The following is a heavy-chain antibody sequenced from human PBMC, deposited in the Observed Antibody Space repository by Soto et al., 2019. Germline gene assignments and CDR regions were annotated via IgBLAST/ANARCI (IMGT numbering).Heavy chain of an antibody. CDR2: ISLSAAFI. J-gene: IGHJ4*02. Sequence: EVQLLESGGDLVQPGGSLRLSCAASGFNVGAFAVNWVRQAPGKGLEWVSGISLSAAFIYYADSVRGRFSISRDASENIPYLQMNSLRVDDTALYYCTRETVAGITGLDYWGPGTLVTVSS. CDR3: TRETVAGITGLDY. CDR1: GFNVGAFA. D-gene: IGHD1-20*01. V-gene: IGHV3-23*01.